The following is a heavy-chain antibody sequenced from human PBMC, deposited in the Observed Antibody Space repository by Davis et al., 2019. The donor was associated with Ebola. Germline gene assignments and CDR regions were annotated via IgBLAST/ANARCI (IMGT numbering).Heavy chain of an antibody. CDR3: ARTPELGYYFDL. D-gene: IGHD7-27*01. CDR1: GGTFSSYA. V-gene: IGHV1-69*13. CDR2: TVPIFRSA. J-gene: IGHJ4*02. Sequence: AASVKVSCKASGGTFSSYAISWVRQAPGQGLEWVGGTVPIFRSAKYAQKFQGRVTITADESTSTAYMELNSLRSEDTAVFYCARTPELGYYFDLWGQGTLVTVSS.